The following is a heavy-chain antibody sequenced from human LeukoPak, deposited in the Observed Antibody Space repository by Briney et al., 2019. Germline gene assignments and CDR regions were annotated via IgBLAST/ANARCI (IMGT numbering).Heavy chain of an antibody. V-gene: IGHV3-30*18. D-gene: IGHD5-18*01. CDR1: GFTFSSYG. J-gene: IGHJ3*02. Sequence: GGSLRLSCAASGFTFSSYGMHWVRQAPGKGLEWVAVISYDGSNKYYADSVKGRFTISRDNSKNTLYLQMNSLRAEDTAVYYCGKNRIQLWHDVFDMGAQGKMAPFFS. CDR2: ISYDGSNK. CDR3: GKNRIQLWHDVFDM.